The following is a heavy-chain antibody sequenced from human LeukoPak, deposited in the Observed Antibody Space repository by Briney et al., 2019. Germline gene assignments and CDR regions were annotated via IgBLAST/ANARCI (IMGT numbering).Heavy chain of an antibody. CDR1: GGSISSYY. Sequence: SETLSLTCTVSGGSISSYYWSWIRQPAGKGLEWIGRIYTSGSTNYNPSLKSRVTMSVDTSKNQFSLKLSSVTAADTAVYYCARDQRRQWLADDAFDIWGQGTMVTVSS. D-gene: IGHD6-19*01. CDR3: ARDQRRQWLADDAFDI. J-gene: IGHJ3*02. CDR2: IYTSGST. V-gene: IGHV4-4*07.